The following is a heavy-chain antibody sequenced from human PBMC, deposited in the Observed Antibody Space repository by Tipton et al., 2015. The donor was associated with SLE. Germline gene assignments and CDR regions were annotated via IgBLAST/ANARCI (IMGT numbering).Heavy chain of an antibody. D-gene: IGHD2-15*01. CDR1: GGSFSGYS. CDR2: TNPSGNT. CDR3: ARDRGSLGAFDI. J-gene: IGHJ3*02. Sequence: TLSLTCAVYGGSFSGYSWSWIRQPPGKGLEWIGQTNPSGNTNYNPSLKSRVTISVDTSNNQLSLKLTSVTAADTAVYYCARDRGSLGAFDIWGQGTMVTVSS. V-gene: IGHV4-34*01.